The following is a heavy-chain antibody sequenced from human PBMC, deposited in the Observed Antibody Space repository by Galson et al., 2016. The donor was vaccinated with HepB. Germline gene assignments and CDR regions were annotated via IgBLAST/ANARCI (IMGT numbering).Heavy chain of an antibody. V-gene: IGHV3-33*01. CDR3: ARDGIPSPQDIGGRLPPPYYCGMDV. J-gene: IGHJ6*02. CDR1: GFTFSNYG. CDR2: IWYDRSKK. D-gene: IGHD6-6*01. Sequence: SLRISCAASGFTFSNYGMHWVRQAPGKGLEWVALIWYDRSKKYYAKSVKGRLTISRDNYKNTLDLQMNSLRAEDTAVYYCARDGIPSPQDIGGRLPPPYYCGMDVWGQGTAVTVSS.